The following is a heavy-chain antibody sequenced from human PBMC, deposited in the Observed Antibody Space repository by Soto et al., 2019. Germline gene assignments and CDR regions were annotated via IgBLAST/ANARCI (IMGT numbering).Heavy chain of an antibody. D-gene: IGHD3-22*01. J-gene: IGHJ3*02. V-gene: IGHV1-69*02. CDR3: ARAPGYYDSSGYGAFDI. CDR1: GGTFSSYT. CDR2: IIPILGIA. Sequence: QVQLVQSGAEVKKPGSSVKVSCNASGGTFSSYTISWVRQAPGQGLEWMGRIIPILGIANYAQKFQGRVTITADKSTSTAYMELSSLRSEDTAVYYCARAPGYYDSSGYGAFDIWGQGTMVTVSS.